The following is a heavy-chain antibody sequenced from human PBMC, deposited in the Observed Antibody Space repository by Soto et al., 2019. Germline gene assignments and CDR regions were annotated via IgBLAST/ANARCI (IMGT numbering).Heavy chain of an antibody. V-gene: IGHV1-8*01. CDR3: ARKDSSSLVYYYYYGMDG. Sequence: ASVKVSCKASGYTFTSYDINWVRQATGQGLEWMGWMNPNSGNTGYAQKFQGRVTMTRNTSISTAYMELSSLRSEDTAVYYCARKDSSSLVYYYYYGMDGWGQGTTVTVSS. CDR1: GYTFTSYD. CDR2: MNPNSGNT. J-gene: IGHJ6*02. D-gene: IGHD6-6*01.